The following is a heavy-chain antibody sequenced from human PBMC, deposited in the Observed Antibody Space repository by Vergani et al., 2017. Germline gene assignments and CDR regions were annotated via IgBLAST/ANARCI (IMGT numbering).Heavy chain of an antibody. J-gene: IGHJ4*02. Sequence: QVQLQQWGAGLLKPSETLSLTCAVYGGSFSGYYWSWIRQPPGKGLEWIGEINHSGSTNYNPSLKSRVTISVDTSKNQFSLKLSSVTAADTALYYCARIYYDSSGYFQYFDYWGQGTLVTVSS. D-gene: IGHD3-22*01. CDR1: GGSFSGYY. CDR3: ARIYYDSSGYFQYFDY. CDR2: INHSGST. V-gene: IGHV4-34*01.